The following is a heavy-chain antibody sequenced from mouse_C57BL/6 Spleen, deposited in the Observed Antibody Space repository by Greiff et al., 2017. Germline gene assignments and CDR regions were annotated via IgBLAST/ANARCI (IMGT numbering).Heavy chain of an antibody. D-gene: IGHD1-1*01. CDR1: GYAFSSSW. J-gene: IGHJ4*01. CDR2: IYPGDGDT. V-gene: IGHV1-82*01. CDR3: ALLRRPGPPSTLND. Sequence: VQLQESGPELVKPGASVKISCKASGYAFSSSWMHWVKQRPGQGLEWIGRIYPGDGDTNYNGKFKGKATLTADKSSSTAYMQLSSLTSEDSAVYFCALLRRPGPPSTLNDWGQGTSVTVSS.